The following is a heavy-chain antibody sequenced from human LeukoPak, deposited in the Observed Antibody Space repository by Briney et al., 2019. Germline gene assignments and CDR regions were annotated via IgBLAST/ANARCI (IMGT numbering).Heavy chain of an antibody. CDR1: GYSLTSFY. CDR2: INPSGGST. CDR3: ARAPGYCSGGSCSWFGY. Sequence: ASVKVSCKAFGYSLTSFYIHWVRQAPGEGLEWMGIINPSGGSTRYAQVFQGRVTVTRDTSTSTVYMELSSLRSEDSAIYYCARAPGYCSGGSCSWFGYWGQGSLVTVSS. V-gene: IGHV1-46*01. D-gene: IGHD2-15*01. J-gene: IGHJ4*02.